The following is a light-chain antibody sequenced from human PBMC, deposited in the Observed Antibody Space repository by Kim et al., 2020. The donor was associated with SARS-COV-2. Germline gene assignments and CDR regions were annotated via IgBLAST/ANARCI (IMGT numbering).Light chain of an antibody. V-gene: IGKV1-5*01. Sequence: GDRVTITCRASQSNSSWLAWYQQKPGKAPKLLIYDASSLESGVPSRFSGSGSGTEFTLTISSLQPDDFATYYCQQYNSYPRTFGQGTKVDIK. CDR2: DAS. CDR1: QSNSSW. J-gene: IGKJ1*01. CDR3: QQYNSYPRT.